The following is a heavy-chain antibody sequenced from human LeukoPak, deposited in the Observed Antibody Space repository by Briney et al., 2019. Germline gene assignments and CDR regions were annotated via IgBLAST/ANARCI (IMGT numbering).Heavy chain of an antibody. D-gene: IGHD4-11*01. CDR2: ISYDGDKQ. CDR3: AKEGRLPTSADFDY. J-gene: IGHJ4*02. Sequence: GSLRLSCIVSGFTFSSYPMHWVRQAPGKGLEWVALISYDGDKQYYADSVKGRFTISRDNSKNTLYLQMNSLRAEDTAVYYCAKEGRLPTSADFDYWGQGTLVTVSS. CDR1: GFTFSSYP. V-gene: IGHV3-30-3*01.